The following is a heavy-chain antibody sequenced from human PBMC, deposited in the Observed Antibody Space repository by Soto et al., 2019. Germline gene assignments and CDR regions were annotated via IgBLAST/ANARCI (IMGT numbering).Heavy chain of an antibody. J-gene: IGHJ3*02. Sequence: VQLLESGDEVKKPGASVRVSCRASGYDFTSYGISWVRQAPGQGLEWVSWISAYNGKRDTAQKFQGRVTMTLDTSTDTAHMELGDLTSADTAVYYCARGRIVASIHDAFEIWGQGTMVAVSS. CDR1: GYDFTSYG. D-gene: IGHD2-21*01. V-gene: IGHV1-18*01. CDR3: ARGRIVASIHDAFEI. CDR2: ISAYNGKR.